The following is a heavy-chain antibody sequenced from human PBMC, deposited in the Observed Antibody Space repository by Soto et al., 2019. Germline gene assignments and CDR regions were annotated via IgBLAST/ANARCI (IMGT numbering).Heavy chain of an antibody. CDR2: TIPALGKT. CDR1: GYTFSIYY. J-gene: IGHJ6*02. Sequence: ASVKVSCKATGYTFSIYYIHWVRQAPGQGLEWMGGTIPALGKTHYIEKFQGRVTITVDDATRTVYMEVRDLTSEDTAIYYCARGPFRPSAMDVWGQGTTVTVSS. D-gene: IGHD3-10*01. V-gene: IGHV1-69*10. CDR3: ARGPFRPSAMDV.